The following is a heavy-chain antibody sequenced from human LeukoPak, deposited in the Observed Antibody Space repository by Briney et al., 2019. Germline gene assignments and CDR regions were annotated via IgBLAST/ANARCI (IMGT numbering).Heavy chain of an antibody. J-gene: IGHJ4*02. V-gene: IGHV4-59*01. Sequence: SETLSLTCTVSGGSISSYYWGWFRQPPGKGLEWIGYVYYSGSTNYNPSLKSRVTISVDTSKNQFSLRLSSVTAADTAVYYCARENYFDYWGQGTLVTVSS. CDR3: ARENYFDY. CDR2: VYYSGST. CDR1: GGSISSYY.